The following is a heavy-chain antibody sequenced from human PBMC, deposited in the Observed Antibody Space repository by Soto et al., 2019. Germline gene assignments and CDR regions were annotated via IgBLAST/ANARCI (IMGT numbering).Heavy chain of an antibody. Sequence: ASVKVSCKASGYTITSYGISWVRQAPGQGLEWMGWISAYNGNTNYAQKLQGRVTMTTDTSTSTAYMELRSLRSDDTAVYYCADMVGNSEGDWFDPWGQGTLVTVSS. J-gene: IGHJ5*02. V-gene: IGHV1-18*01. CDR2: ISAYNGNT. D-gene: IGHD2-15*01. CDR3: ADMVGNSEGDWFDP. CDR1: GYTITSYG.